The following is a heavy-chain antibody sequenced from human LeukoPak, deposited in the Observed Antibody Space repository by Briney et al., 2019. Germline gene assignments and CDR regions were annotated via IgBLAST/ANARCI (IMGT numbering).Heavy chain of an antibody. V-gene: IGHV4-59*12. Sequence: TSETLSLTCTVSGGSISSYYWSWIRQPPGKGLEWIGYIYYSGSTNYNPSLKSRVTISVDTSKNQFSLQLNSVTPEDTAVYYCARGKSSTFDYWGQGTLVTVSS. CDR3: ARGKSSTFDY. CDR1: GGSISSYY. CDR2: IYYSGST. J-gene: IGHJ4*02.